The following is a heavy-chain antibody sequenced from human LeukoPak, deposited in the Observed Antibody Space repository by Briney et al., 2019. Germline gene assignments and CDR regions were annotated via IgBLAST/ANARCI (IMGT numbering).Heavy chain of an antibody. D-gene: IGHD3-22*01. J-gene: IGHJ4*02. V-gene: IGHV1-3*03. CDR2: INAGNGNT. CDR1: GYTFTSYT. CDR3: ARGPRIPYYYDSSGYYPFDY. Sequence: ASVKVSCKASGYTFTSYTIHWVRQAPGQRLEWMGWINAGNGNTKYSQEFQGRVTITRDTSASTAYMELSSLRSEDMAVYYCARGPRIPYYYDSSGYYPFDYWGQGTLVTVSS.